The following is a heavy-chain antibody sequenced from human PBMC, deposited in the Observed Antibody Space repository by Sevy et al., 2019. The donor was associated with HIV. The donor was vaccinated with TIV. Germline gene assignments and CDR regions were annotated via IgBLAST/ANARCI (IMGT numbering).Heavy chain of an antibody. Sequence: GGSLRLSCAASGFTFSNAWMNWVRQAPGKGLEWVGRIKSKTDGGTTDYAAPVKGRFTISRDDSKNTLYLQMNSLKTXDTAVYYCTTVGRYYDSSGYYYGSAAVYYYYGMDVWGQGTTVTVSS. CDR3: TTVGRYYDSSGYYYGSAAVYYYYGMDV. CDR1: GFTFSNAW. D-gene: IGHD3-22*01. V-gene: IGHV3-15*07. CDR2: IKSKTDGGTT. J-gene: IGHJ6*02.